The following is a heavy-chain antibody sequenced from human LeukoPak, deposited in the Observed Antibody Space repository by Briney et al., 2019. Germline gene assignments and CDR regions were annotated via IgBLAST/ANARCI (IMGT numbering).Heavy chain of an antibody. J-gene: IGHJ3*02. CDR2: ISNDGTNK. D-gene: IGHD1-1*01. V-gene: IGHV3-30-3*01. CDR3: ARKRLGALDI. CDR1: GFTFSNYV. Sequence: GGSLRLSCAASGFTFSNYVMHWVRQAPGRGLEWVGVISNDGTNKYYADSVKGRFTISRDNSKNTLYLQMNSLRTEDTAIYYCARKRLGALDIWGQGTMVTVSS.